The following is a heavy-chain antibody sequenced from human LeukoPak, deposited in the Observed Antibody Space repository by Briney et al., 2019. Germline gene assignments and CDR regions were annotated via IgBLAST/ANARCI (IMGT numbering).Heavy chain of an antibody. J-gene: IGHJ4*02. D-gene: IGHD6-13*01. CDR3: AKDRETTASGTFDH. CDR2: ISSSSSYI. CDR1: GFTFSSYS. Sequence: GGSLRLSCAASGFTFSSYSMNWVRQAPGKGLEWVSSISSSSSYIYYADSVKGRFTISRDNAKNSLYLQMNSLRAEDTAVYYCAKDRETTASGTFDHWGQGTLVTVSS. V-gene: IGHV3-21*01.